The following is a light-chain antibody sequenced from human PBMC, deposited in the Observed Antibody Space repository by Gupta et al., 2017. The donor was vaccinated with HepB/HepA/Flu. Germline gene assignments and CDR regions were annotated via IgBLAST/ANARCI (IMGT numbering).Light chain of an antibody. J-gene: IGLJ3*02. CDR3: SSYTASNTWV. CDR1: NSDIATTDY. CDR2: DVT. V-gene: IGLV2-14*03. Sequence: QSALTQPASVSGSPGQSITISCTGTNSDIATTDYVSWFQQHPGKAPQFIFYDVTYRPSGLSNRFSGVKSGNTASLTISDLKAEDAADYYCSSYTASNTWVFGGGTKLTVL.